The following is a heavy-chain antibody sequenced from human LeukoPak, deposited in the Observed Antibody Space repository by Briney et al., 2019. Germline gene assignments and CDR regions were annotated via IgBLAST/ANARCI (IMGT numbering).Heavy chain of an antibody. CDR2: IRYDGRHT. D-gene: IGHD3-10*02. Sequence: GGSLRLSCGASGFTFSSYDMHWVRRAPGKGLEWVAGIRYDGRHTYHADSVKGRFTISRDNAKNSLYLQMNSLRAEDTAVYYCAELGITMIGGVWGKGTTVTISS. CDR3: AELGITMIGGV. J-gene: IGHJ6*04. V-gene: IGHV3-33*03. CDR1: GFTFSSYD.